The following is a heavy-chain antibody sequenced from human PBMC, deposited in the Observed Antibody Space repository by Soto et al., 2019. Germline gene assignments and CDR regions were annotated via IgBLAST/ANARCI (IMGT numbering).Heavy chain of an antibody. V-gene: IGHV4-30-2*01. J-gene: IGHJ1*01. CDR2: IYRRCVT. D-gene: IGHD6-19*01. CDR1: GDSSSTSTYS. CDR3: AGMPYTSGLRFVP. Sequence: SETLSLACIFSGDSSSTSTYSGSWIRKPPGKALEWVGFIYRRCVTSYSPSLKSRVSISLDMSNSQCTLNLRSVTAADTAVYYCAGMPYTSGLRFVPWGPGALVTVSS.